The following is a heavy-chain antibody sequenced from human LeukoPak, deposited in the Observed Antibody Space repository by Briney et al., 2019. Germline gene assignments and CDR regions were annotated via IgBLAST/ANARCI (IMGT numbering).Heavy chain of an antibody. J-gene: IGHJ4*02. CDR1: GFTFGDYA. D-gene: IGHD1-26*01. CDR2: ISWNSDSI. V-gene: IGHV3-9*01. Sequence: GGSLRLSCAASGFTFGDYAMHWVRQAPGKGLEWVSGISWNSDSIGYADSVKGRITISRDNAKNSLYLQMNSLRAEDTAVYYCARARSGSYLDYWGQGTLVTVSS. CDR3: ARARSGSYLDY.